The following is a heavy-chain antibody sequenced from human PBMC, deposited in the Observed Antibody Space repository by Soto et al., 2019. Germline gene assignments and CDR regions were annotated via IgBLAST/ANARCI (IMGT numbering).Heavy chain of an antibody. D-gene: IGHD2-15*01. Sequence: DVQLVEFGGGLVQPGGSLRVSCAASGFTFRMYSMNWVRQAPGKGLEWVSSISSDGSYKYYGDSVRGRFTISRDNARNSLYKQMNSLRAEDKAVYYCARERCPTPTCFAAFDIWGQGTMVTVSS. CDR2: ISSDGSYK. J-gene: IGHJ3*02. CDR3: ARERCPTPTCFAAFDI. CDR1: GFTFRMYS. V-gene: IGHV3-21*01.